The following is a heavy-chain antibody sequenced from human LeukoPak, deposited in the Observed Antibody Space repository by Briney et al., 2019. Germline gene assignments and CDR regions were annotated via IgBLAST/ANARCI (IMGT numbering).Heavy chain of an antibody. D-gene: IGHD3-9*01. V-gene: IGHV1-69*05. CDR2: IIPIFGTA. CDR3: ASAGYFALPEPYYFDY. J-gene: IGHJ4*02. Sequence: ASVKVSCKASGYTFTSYAMNWVRQAPGQGLEWMGGIIPIFGTANYAQKFQGRVTITTDESTSTAYMELSSLRSEDTAVYYCASAGYFALPEPYYFDYWGQGTLVTVSS. CDR1: GYTFTSYA.